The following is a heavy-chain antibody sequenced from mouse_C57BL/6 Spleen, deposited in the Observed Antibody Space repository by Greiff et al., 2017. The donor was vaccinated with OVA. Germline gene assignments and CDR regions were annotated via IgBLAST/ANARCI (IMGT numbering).Heavy chain of an antibody. J-gene: IGHJ3*01. CDR2: ISSGSSTI. Sequence: EVKLMESGGGLVKPGGSLKLSCAASGFTFSDYGMHWVRQAPEKGLEWVAYISSGSSTIYYADTVKGRFTISRDNAKNTLFLQMTRLRSEDTAMYYCARHPNWDTAYWGQGTLVTVSA. CDR1: GFTFSDYG. V-gene: IGHV5-17*01. CDR3: ARHPNWDTAY. D-gene: IGHD4-1*01.